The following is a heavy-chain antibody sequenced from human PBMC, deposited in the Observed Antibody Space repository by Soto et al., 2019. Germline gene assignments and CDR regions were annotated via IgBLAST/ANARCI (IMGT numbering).Heavy chain of an antibody. D-gene: IGHD3-3*01. CDR1: GGSISSYY. CDR2: IYYSGST. CDR3: ARDPGIKIFGVVPGWFDP. J-gene: IGHJ5*02. V-gene: IGHV4-59*01. Sequence: SQTLSLTCTVSGGSISSYYWSWIRQPPGEGLEWVGYIYYSGSTTYNPSLQSRGTISGDASKNQFSLKLSSVTAADTAVYYCARDPGIKIFGVVPGWFDPWGQGTLVTVSS.